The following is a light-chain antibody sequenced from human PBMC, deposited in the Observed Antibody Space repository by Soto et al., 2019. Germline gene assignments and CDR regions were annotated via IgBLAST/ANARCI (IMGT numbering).Light chain of an antibody. CDR3: QQYNTFSALP. V-gene: IGKV1-5*01. J-gene: IGKJ4*01. CDR2: DAS. CDR1: QSIGRW. Sequence: DIPMAQSPSILSASVGDRVTITCRASQSIGRWLAWYQQKPGEAPKLLIYDASSLQSGVSSRFSGSGSGTEFTLTISSLQPDDLATFYCQQYNTFSALPFGGGTKLEIK.